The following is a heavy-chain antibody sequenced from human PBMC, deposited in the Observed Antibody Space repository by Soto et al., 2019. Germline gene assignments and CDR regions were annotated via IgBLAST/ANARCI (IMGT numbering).Heavy chain of an antibody. CDR3: ASRYDIGDY. J-gene: IGHJ4*02. CDR2: IIPILGIA. Sequence: QVQLVQSGAEVKKPGSSVKVSCKASGGTFSSYTISWVRQAPGQGLEWMGRIIPILGIANYAQKFQGRVTITADKSTSTAYTELSSLRSEDTALYYGASRYDIGDYWGQGTLVTVSS. CDR1: GGTFSSYT. V-gene: IGHV1-69*02. D-gene: IGHD3-9*01.